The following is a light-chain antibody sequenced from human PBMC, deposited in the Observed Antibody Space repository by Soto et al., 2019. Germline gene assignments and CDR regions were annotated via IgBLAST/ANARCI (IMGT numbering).Light chain of an antibody. J-gene: IGKJ1*01. CDR3: MQRTHWPPT. V-gene: IGKV2-30*01. CDR1: QSVVYSDGIAY. CDR2: KAS. Sequence: DVVMTQSPLSLPVTLGQSASISCRCSQSVVYSDGIAYLSWFQQRPGQSPSRLIYKASNRDSGVPDRFSDSGSGTDFTLTISRVEAEDVGVYYCMQRTHWPPTFGRGTKVEIK.